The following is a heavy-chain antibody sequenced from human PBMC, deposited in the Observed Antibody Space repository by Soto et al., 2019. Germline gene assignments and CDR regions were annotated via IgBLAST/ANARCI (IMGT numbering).Heavy chain of an antibody. D-gene: IGHD3-22*01. J-gene: IGHJ4*02. CDR2: IYYSGST. CDR3: PRTTRAPYYYDSSGRWPLDS. V-gene: IGHV4-31*03. Sequence: QVQLQESGPGLVKPSETLSLTCTVSGGSVSSGVYYWSWIRQHPGKGLEWIGDIYYSGSTYYNPSLKSRITMSVEKSENQFSLKVNSVTDADTAVYYCPRTTRAPYYYDSSGRWPLDSWRQGTLVTVSS. CDR1: GGSVSSGVYY.